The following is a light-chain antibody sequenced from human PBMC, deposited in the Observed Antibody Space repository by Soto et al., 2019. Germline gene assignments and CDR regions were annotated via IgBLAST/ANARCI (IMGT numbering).Light chain of an antibody. CDR2: GAS. Sequence: DIVVTQSPATLSASPGERATLSCRASQSVSNNLAWYQQKAGQAPRLLIYGASTRATGIPARFSGSGSGTEFTLTISSLQSEDFAVYYCQQYSIWRTFGQGTKVDI. J-gene: IGKJ1*01. CDR1: QSVSNN. V-gene: IGKV3-15*01. CDR3: QQYSIWRT.